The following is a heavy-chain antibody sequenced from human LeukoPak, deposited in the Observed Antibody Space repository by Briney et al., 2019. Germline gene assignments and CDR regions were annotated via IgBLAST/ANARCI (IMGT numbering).Heavy chain of an antibody. CDR1: GYTFTGYY. CDR2: INPNSGGT. D-gene: IGHD3-22*01. V-gene: IGHV1-2*02. J-gene: IGHJ4*02. Sequence: ASVKVSCKASGYTFTGYYMHWVRQAPGQGLEWMGWINPNSGGTNYAQKFQGRVTMTRDTSISTAYMELSRLRSDDTAVYYCAXXXEYYDSSGFPTYYFDYWGQGTLVTVSS. CDR3: AXXXEYYDSSGFPTYYFDY.